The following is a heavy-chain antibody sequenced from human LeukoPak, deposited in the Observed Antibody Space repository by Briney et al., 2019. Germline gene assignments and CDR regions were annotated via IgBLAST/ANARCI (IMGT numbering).Heavy chain of an antibody. D-gene: IGHD3-10*01. V-gene: IGHV4-34*01. CDR1: GGSFSGYY. CDR2: INHSGST. CDR3: ARGRRNYGSDY. Sequence: PSETLSLTCAVYGGSFSGYYWSWIRQPPGKGLEWIGEINHSGSTNYNPSLKSRVTISVDTSKNQFSLKLSSVTAADTAVYYCARGRRNYGSDYWGQGTLVTVSS. J-gene: IGHJ4*02.